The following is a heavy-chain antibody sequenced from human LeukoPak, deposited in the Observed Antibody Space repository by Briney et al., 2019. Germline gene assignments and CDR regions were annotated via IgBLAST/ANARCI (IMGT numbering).Heavy chain of an antibody. D-gene: IGHD2-15*01. CDR1: GGTFSSYA. CDR2: FDPEDGET. V-gene: IGHV1-24*01. CDR3: ATVSGIILSQFDY. Sequence: ASVTVSCKASGGTFSSYAISWVRQAPGKGLEWMGGFDPEDGETIYAQKFQGRVTMTEDTSTDTAYMELSSLRSEDTAVYYCATVSGIILSQFDYWGQGTLVTVSS. J-gene: IGHJ4*02.